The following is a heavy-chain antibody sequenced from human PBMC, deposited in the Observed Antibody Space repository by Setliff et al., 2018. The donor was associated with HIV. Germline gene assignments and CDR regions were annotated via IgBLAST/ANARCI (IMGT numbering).Heavy chain of an antibody. CDR1: GFTFSSYS. J-gene: IGHJ5*02. CDR3: ARGPLSSSWYNWFDP. V-gene: IGHV3-21*01. Sequence: GGSLRPPCAASGFTFSSYSMNWDRQAPGKGLEWVSSISSSSSYIYYADSVKGRFTISRDNAKNSLYLQMNSLRAEDTAVYYCARGPLSSSWYNWFDPWGQGTLVTVSS. CDR2: ISSSSSYI. D-gene: IGHD6-13*01.